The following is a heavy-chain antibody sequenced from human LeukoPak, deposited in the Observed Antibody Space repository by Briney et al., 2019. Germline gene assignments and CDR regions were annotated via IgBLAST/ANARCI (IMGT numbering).Heavy chain of an antibody. J-gene: IGHJ4*02. D-gene: IGHD3-22*01. Sequence: HPGGSLRLSCAASGFTFSSYAMHWVRQAPGKGLEGVAVISYDGSNKYYADSVKGRFTISRDNSKNTLYLQMNSLRAEDTAVYYCAKAYDSSGYYHFDYWGQGTLVTVSS. V-gene: IGHV3-30*04. CDR3: AKAYDSSGYYHFDY. CDR1: GFTFSSYA. CDR2: ISYDGSNK.